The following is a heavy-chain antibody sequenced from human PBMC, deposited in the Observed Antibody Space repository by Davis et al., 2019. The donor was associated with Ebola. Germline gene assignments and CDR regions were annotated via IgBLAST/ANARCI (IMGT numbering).Heavy chain of an antibody. CDR2: IRSKANSYAT. V-gene: IGHV3-73*01. D-gene: IGHD4-17*01. Sequence: GGSLRLSCAASGFTFSGSAMHWVRQASGKGLEWVGRIRSKANSYATAYAASVKGRFTVSRDDSKNTAYLQMNSLKTEDTAVYYCTSQTTVTDYWGQGTLVTVSS. J-gene: IGHJ4*02. CDR1: GFTFSGSA. CDR3: TSQTTVTDY.